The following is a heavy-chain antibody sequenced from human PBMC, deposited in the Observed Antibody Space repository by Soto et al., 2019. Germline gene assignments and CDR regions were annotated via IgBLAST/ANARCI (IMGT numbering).Heavy chain of an antibody. CDR2: INPSGGST. Sequence: ASVKVSCKASGYTFTSYYMHWVRQAPGQGLEWMGIINPSGGSTSYAQKFQGRVTMTRDTSTSTAYMELSSLTSEDTAVYYCARDQISHADYWGQGTLVTVSS. CDR1: GYTFTSYY. J-gene: IGHJ4*02. CDR3: ARDQISHADY. D-gene: IGHD2-15*01. V-gene: IGHV1-46*01.